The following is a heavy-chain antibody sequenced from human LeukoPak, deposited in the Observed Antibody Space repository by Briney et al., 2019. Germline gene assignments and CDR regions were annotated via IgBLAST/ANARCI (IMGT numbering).Heavy chain of an antibody. CDR1: GGTFSSYA. CDR3: ARDMGGDYTQFHFDY. Sequence: SVKVSSKASGGTFSSYAISWVRQAPGQGLEWMGGIIPIFGTANYAQKFQGRVTITADESTSTAYMELSSLRSEDTAVYYCARDMGGDYTQFHFDYWGQGTLVTVSS. J-gene: IGHJ4*02. D-gene: IGHD4-17*01. CDR2: IIPIFGTA. V-gene: IGHV1-69*13.